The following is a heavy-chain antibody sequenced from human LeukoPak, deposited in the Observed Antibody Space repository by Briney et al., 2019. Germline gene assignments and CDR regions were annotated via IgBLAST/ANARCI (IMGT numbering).Heavy chain of an antibody. CDR3: AELGITMIGGV. Sequence: HPGGSQRLSCAASGFTFSRYEMNWARHAPGKGLEWVSYISSSGSTIYSADSVKGRFTISRDNAKNSLYLQMNSLRAEDTAVYYCAELGITMIGGVWGKGTTVTISS. J-gene: IGHJ6*04. CDR1: GFTFSRYE. CDR2: ISSSGSTI. V-gene: IGHV3-48*03. D-gene: IGHD3-10*02.